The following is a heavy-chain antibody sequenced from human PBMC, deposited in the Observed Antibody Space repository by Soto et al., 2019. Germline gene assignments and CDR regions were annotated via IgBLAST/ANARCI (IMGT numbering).Heavy chain of an antibody. Sequence: EVQLVESGGGLIHPGGSLRLSCAASGFNVNSDYMNWVRQTPGKGLEWVAAIYSGETTYYADSVRGRFTISSDKSKNTLYFQLSSLRIEDTAVYYCTRYGRGLGRLSLFEYWGQVVLVTVSS. CDR1: GFNVNSDY. J-gene: IGHJ4*02. CDR2: IYSGETT. D-gene: IGHD2-21*02. V-gene: IGHV3-53*01. CDR3: TRYGRGLGRLSLFEY.